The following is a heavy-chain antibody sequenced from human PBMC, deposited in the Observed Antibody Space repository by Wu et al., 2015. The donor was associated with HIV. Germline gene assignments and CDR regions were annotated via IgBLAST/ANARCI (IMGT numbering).Heavy chain of an antibody. V-gene: IGHV1-24*01. D-gene: IGHD1-1*01. CDR3: ATLIRYNLNDKADAFDF. Sequence: QVQLIQFGAEVHKPGSSVKVSCKASGDGFTSYAVSWVRQAPGKGLEWMGGSDPEDGETVYAQKFQGRVTLTEDTSTDTAYMELTRLRSEDTAVYYCATLIRYNLNDKADAFDFWGHGTMVTVSS. CDR1: GDGFTSYA. J-gene: IGHJ3*01. CDR2: SDPEDGET.